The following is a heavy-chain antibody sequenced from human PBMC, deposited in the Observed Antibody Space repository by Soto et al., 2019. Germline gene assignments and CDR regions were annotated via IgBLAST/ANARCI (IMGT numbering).Heavy chain of an antibody. Sequence: LSLTCTVSGGSIRVQSYYWTWIRQTPGKGLEWVGSSYYSGTSYFNPALKGRVTISVDTSTNQFSLRLTSVTAADTAVYYCTRRYNWNAYDFDPWGQGTLVTVSS. D-gene: IGHD1-20*01. CDR1: GGSIRVQSYY. CDR2: SYYSGTS. V-gene: IGHV4-39*01. CDR3: TRRYNWNAYDFDP. J-gene: IGHJ5*02.